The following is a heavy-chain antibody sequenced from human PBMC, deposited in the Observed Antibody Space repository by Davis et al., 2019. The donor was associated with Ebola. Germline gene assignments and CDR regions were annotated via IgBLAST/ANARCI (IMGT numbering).Heavy chain of an antibody. Sequence: PGGSLRLSCAASGFTFSSYEMNWVRQAPGKGLEWVSYISSSGNTIYYADSVKGRFTISRDNAKNSLYLQMNSLRDEDTAVYYCARGRPSTVTKGFYFDYWGQGTLVTVSS. D-gene: IGHD4-17*01. V-gene: IGHV3-48*03. J-gene: IGHJ4*02. CDR2: ISSSGNTI. CDR3: ARGRPSTVTKGFYFDY. CDR1: GFTFSSYE.